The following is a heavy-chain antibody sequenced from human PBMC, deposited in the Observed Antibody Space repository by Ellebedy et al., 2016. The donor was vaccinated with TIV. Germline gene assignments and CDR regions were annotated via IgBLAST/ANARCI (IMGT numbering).Heavy chain of an antibody. V-gene: IGHV3-33*08. CDR1: GFSFSIYW. CDR3: ARGRGGNVYDAFDI. CDR2: IWYDGSNK. Sequence: GESLKISCAASGFSFSIYWMSWVRQAPGKGLEWVAVIWYDGSNKYYADSVKGRFTISRDNSKNTLFLQMNSLRAEDTAVYYCARGRGGNVYDAFDIWGQGTMVTVSS. J-gene: IGHJ3*02. D-gene: IGHD4-23*01.